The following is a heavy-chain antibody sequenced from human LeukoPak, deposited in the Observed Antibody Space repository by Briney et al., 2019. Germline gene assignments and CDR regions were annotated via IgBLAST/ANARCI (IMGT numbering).Heavy chain of an antibody. D-gene: IGHD3-22*01. CDR1: GFTFDDYA. CDR2: ISWNSGSI. V-gene: IGHV3-9*01. Sequence: GRSLRLSCAASGFTFDDYAMHWVRQAPGKGLEWVSGISWNSGSIGYADSVKGRFTISRDNAKNSLYLQMNSLRAEDTALYYCAKGSSYYYDSSGYLGYFDYWGQGTLVTVSS. J-gene: IGHJ4*02. CDR3: AKGSSYYYDSSGYLGYFDY.